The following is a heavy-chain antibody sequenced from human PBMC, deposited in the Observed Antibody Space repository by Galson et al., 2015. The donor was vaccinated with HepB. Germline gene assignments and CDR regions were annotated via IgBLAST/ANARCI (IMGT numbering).Heavy chain of an antibody. V-gene: IGHV3-23*01. CDR3: SKGDPVTGRIC. CDR2: ISHSGGST. Sequence: SLRLSCAASGFTFSSYTMTWVRQAPGKGLEWVSGISHSGGSTYSADSVKGRFTISRDNSKNTLYLQMNSLRVDDTAVYYCSKGDPVTGRICWGQGTLVTVSS. CDR1: GFTFSSYT. D-gene: IGHD2-21*02. J-gene: IGHJ4*02.